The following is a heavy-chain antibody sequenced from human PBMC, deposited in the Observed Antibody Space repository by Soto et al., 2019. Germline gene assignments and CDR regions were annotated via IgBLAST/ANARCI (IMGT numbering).Heavy chain of an antibody. D-gene: IGHD3-22*01. CDR1: GGTFSGYD. J-gene: IGHJ4*02. V-gene: IGHV4-34*01. CDR2: INHSGST. Sequence: SETLSLTCAVYGGTFSGYDWSWIRQPPGKGLEWIGEINHSGSTNYNPSLKSRVTISVDTSKNQFSLKLSSVTAADTAVYYCARISGSYYYDSSGYYLYWGQGTLVTVSS. CDR3: ARISGSYYYDSSGYYLY.